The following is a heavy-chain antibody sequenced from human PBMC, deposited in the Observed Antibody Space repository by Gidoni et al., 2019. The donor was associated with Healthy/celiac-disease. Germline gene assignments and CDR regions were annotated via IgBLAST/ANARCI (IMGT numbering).Heavy chain of an antibody. CDR1: GFTVRGAG. CDR3: TRSTTYYDILTGYAVYYYGMDV. CDR2: IRSKANSYAT. V-gene: IGHV3-73*01. D-gene: IGHD3-9*01. J-gene: IGHJ6*02. Sequence: EVQLVESGGGLVQPGGSLKLSCAASGFTVRGAGTPWVRQASGKGLEWVGRIRSKANSYATAYAASVKGRFTISRDDSKNTAYLQMNSLKTEDTAVYYCTRSTTYYDILTGYAVYYYGMDVWGQGTTVTVSS.